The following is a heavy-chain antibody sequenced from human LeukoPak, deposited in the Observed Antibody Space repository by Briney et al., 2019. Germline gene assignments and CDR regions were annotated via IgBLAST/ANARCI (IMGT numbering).Heavy chain of an antibody. V-gene: IGHV3-64*01. CDR1: GFTFSSDA. CDR3: ARSGSYDY. Sequence: PGGSLRLSCAASGFTFSSDAMHWVRQAPGKGLEYVSAISSNGGSTYYANSVKGRFTISRDNSKNTLYLQLGSLRAEDMAVYYCARSGSYDYWGPGTLVTVSS. CDR2: ISSNGGST. D-gene: IGHD3-22*01. J-gene: IGHJ4*02.